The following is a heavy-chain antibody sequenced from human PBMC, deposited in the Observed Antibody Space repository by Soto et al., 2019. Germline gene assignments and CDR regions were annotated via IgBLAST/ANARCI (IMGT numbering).Heavy chain of an antibody. CDR3: AHRMGGSSTSGGALDI. J-gene: IGHJ3*02. Sequence: QITLKESGPSLVEPTQTLTLTCTFSGFSLTTGGAGVGWVRQPPGKALEWLALIYWNDVKRYSPSLKSRLTSPKDTSKNQVVLKIANMDPVDTATYFCAHRMGGSSTSGGALDIWGQGTMVIVSS. CDR2: IYWNDVK. D-gene: IGHD6-13*01. V-gene: IGHV2-5*01. CDR1: GFSLTTGGAG.